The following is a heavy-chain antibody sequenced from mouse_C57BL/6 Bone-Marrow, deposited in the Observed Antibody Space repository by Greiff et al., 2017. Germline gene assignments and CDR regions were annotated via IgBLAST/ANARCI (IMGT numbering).Heavy chain of an antibody. CDR3: ARRYYAMDY. V-gene: IGHV2-9-1*01. Sequence: VKLEESGPGLVAPSQSLSITCTVSGFSLTSYAISWVRQPPGKGLEWLGVIWTGGGTNYNPALKSRLSISKDNSKSQVFLKMNSMQTDDTARYYCARRYYAMDYWGQGTSVTVSS. J-gene: IGHJ4*01. CDR2: IWTGGGT. CDR1: GFSLTSYA.